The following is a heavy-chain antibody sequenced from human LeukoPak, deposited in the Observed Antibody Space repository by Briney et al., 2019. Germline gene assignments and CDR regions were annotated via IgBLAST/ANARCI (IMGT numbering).Heavy chain of an antibody. D-gene: IGHD6-13*01. J-gene: IGHJ4*02. Sequence: SETLSLTCTVSGGSISSYYWSWIRQPAGKGLKWIGRIYTSGSTNYNPSLKSRVTMSVDTSKNQFSLNLSSVTAADTAVYYCARDRGSSSWLDYWGQGTLVTVSS. CDR2: IYTSGST. CDR1: GGSISSYY. CDR3: ARDRGSSSWLDY. V-gene: IGHV4-4*07.